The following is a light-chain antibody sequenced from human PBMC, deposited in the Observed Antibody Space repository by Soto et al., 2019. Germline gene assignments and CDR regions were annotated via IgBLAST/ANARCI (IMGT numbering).Light chain of an antibody. CDR2: AAS. V-gene: IGKV1-5*01. Sequence: DIQMTQSPSSLSASVGDRVTITCRASQTISNWLAWYQQKPGRAPKLLIYAASTFESGVPSRFSGRGSGTEFTLTISSLQPDDFATYYCQHSNSHLCTFGQGTKLEIK. J-gene: IGKJ2*02. CDR3: QHSNSHLCT. CDR1: QTISNW.